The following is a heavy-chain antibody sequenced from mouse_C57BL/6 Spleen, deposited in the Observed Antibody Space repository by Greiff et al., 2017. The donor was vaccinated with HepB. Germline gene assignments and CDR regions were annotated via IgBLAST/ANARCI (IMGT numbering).Heavy chain of an antibody. D-gene: IGHD1-1*01. CDR1: GYAFSSSW. CDR3: ARAEYYGSSYAMDY. Sequence: QVQLQHSGPELVKPGASVKISCKASGYAFSSSWMNWVKQRPGKGLEWIGRIYPGDGDTNYNGKFKGKATLTADKSSSTAYMQLSSLTSEDSAVYFCARAEYYGSSYAMDYWGQGTSVTVSS. J-gene: IGHJ4*01. CDR2: IYPGDGDT. V-gene: IGHV1-82*01.